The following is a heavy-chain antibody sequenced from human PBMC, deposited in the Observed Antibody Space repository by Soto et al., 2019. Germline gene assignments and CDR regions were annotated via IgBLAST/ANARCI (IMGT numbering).Heavy chain of an antibody. CDR3: VKPYFDFCSGYYGAAKDDALDL. J-gene: IGHJ3*01. CDR1: GFTFSSYA. D-gene: IGHD3-3*01. V-gene: IGHV3-23*01. Sequence: DVQLLQSGGGLVQPGGSLRLSCEASGFTFSSYAMSWVRQAPGTGLEWVSGISGNGRITHYADSVKGRFTISRDNSKNTMYLQMNNLRAEDTARYYCVKPYFDFCSGYYGAAKDDALDLLGQWTLVTVSS. CDR2: ISGNGRIT.